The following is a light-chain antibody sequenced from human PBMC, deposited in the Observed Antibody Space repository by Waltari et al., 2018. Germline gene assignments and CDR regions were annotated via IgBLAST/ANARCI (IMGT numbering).Light chain of an antibody. CDR2: SAY. CDR3: QQYNDLLT. Sequence: EIVMTQSPATLSLSPGETATLSCRASQSVGSYLAWYQQKPGQAPKLLVHSAYFRATGIPDRFSGSGSRTDFTLTISSLEPEDVGVYHCQQYNDLLTFGPGTKLDIK. CDR1: QSVGSY. V-gene: IGKV3D-15*01. J-gene: IGKJ3*01.